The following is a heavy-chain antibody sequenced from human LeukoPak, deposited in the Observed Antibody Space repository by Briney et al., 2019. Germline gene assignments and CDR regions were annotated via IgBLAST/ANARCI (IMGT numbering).Heavy chain of an antibody. CDR2: INPKSGGT. CDR3: ASADRSGYYYDPPTDY. J-gene: IGHJ4*02. Sequence: ASVKVSCKASGYTFTGYYLHWVRQAPGQGLEWMGWINPKSGGTNYAQKFQGRVTMTRDTSISTAYMELSRLRSDDTAVYYCASADRSGYYYDPPTDYWGQGTLVTVSS. V-gene: IGHV1-2*02. CDR1: GYTFTGYY. D-gene: IGHD3-22*01.